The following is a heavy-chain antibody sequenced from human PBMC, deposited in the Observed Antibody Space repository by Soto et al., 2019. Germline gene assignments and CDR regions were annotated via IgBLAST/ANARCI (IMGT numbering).Heavy chain of an antibody. CDR2: ISGGGGTT. Sequence: GGSLRLSCAVSGFTFRNYAMAWVRLPPGKGLEFVSIISGGGGTTKDADSVRGRFTVSRDNSENTLFLQMNSLTAGDTAVYFCAKGRDDSGSYYTDFDHWGQGVPVTVSS. CDR3: AKGRDDSGSYYTDFDH. D-gene: IGHD3-10*01. CDR1: GFTFRNYA. V-gene: IGHV3-23*01. J-gene: IGHJ4*02.